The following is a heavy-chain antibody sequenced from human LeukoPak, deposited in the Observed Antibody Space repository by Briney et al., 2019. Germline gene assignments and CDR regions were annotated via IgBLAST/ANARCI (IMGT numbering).Heavy chain of an antibody. V-gene: IGHV3-7*01. D-gene: IGHD1/OR15-1a*01. CDR2: IRQDGSVQ. J-gene: IGHJ4*02. CDR1: GSYFSSYW. Sequence: PGGSLRLSCAASGSYFSSYWMSWVRQAPGKGLEWVANIRQDGSVQNYVDSVKGRFTISRDNPKNSVYLQMSSLRAEDTAVYNCLVTTRSRGFDYWGQGTLVTVSS. CDR3: LVTTRSRGFDY.